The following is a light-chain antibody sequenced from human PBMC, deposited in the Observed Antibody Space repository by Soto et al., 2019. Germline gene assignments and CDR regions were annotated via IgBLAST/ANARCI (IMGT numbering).Light chain of an antibody. V-gene: IGLV2-8*01. CDR2: EVS. CDR1: SRDVGAYNY. Sequence: QAVVTQPPSASGSPGQSVTISCTGTSRDVGAYNYVSWYQQHPGKAPKLIIYEVSERPSGVPHRFSGSKSGNTASLTVSGLQAEDEADYYCSSHGGSNNLRVVFGGGTKLTVL. J-gene: IGLJ2*01. CDR3: SSHGGSNNLRVV.